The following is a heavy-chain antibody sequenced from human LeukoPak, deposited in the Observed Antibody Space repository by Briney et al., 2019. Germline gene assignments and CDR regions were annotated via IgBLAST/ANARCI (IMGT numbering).Heavy chain of an antibody. Sequence: ASVKVSCKASGYTFTSYDINWVRQATGQGLEWMGWMNPNSGNTGYAQKFQGRVTITRNTSISTAYMELSSLRSEDTAVYYCARGSRYYGGDPDAFDIWGQGTMVTVS. D-gene: IGHD4-23*01. V-gene: IGHV1-8*03. CDR1: GYTFTSYD. J-gene: IGHJ3*02. CDR3: ARGSRYYGGDPDAFDI. CDR2: MNPNSGNT.